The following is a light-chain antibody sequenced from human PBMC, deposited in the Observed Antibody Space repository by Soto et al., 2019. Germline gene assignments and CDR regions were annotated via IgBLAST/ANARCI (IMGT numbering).Light chain of an antibody. V-gene: IGKV3-15*01. Sequence: VLTQSPATLSVSPGDRATLSCRASQGVGSDLAWYQQKPGQAPRHLIFGASTRATGIPARFSGSGSGTEFTLTISNLQPADFAVYYCHQYNKWPPITFGQGTRLEI. CDR3: HQYNKWPPIT. J-gene: IGKJ5*01. CDR1: QGVGSD. CDR2: GAS.